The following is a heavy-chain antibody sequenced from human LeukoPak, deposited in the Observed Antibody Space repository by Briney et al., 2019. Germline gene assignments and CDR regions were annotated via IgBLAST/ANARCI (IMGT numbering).Heavy chain of an antibody. J-gene: IGHJ6*03. CDR1: GFTFSSYT. Sequence: GGSLRLSCAASGFTFSSYTMNWVRQPPGKGLEWVSNIGTSTTTIYYANSVKGRFTISRDNAKNSLYLQMNSLRADDTAVYYCARFAAGGSYYYYMDVWGKGTTVTVSS. D-gene: IGHD6-25*01. CDR3: ARFAAGGSYYYYMDV. CDR2: IGTSTTTI. V-gene: IGHV3-48*01.